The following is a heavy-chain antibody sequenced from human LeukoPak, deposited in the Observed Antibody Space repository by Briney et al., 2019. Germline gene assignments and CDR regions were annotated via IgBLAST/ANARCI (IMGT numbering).Heavy chain of an antibody. J-gene: IGHJ3*02. CDR1: GFTFSDYY. CDR3: ARTAYYYGSSGYDDAFDI. D-gene: IGHD3-22*01. Sequence: GGSLRLSCAVSGFTFSDYYMSWIRQAPGKGLEWVSHISRSGSTRYYADSLKGRFTISRDNAKNSLYLQMNSLRAEDTAVYYCARTAYYYGSSGYDDAFDIWGQGTMVTVSS. V-gene: IGHV3-11*01. CDR2: ISRSGSTR.